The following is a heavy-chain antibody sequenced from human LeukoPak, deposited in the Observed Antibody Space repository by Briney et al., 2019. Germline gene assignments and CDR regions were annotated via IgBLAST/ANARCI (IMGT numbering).Heavy chain of an antibody. CDR1: GFXLSKYW. CDR3: ARSMSGSNDF. J-gene: IGHJ4*02. D-gene: IGHD4-11*01. V-gene: IGHV3-74*01. Sequence: GGSLRLSCGGSGFXLSKYWVHWVRQVPGKGLLWVSRINVEGSRTDYADSVRGRFTISRDNAKNTVYLQMNSLTAEDTAVYYCARSMSGSNDFWGQGTLVTVSS. CDR2: INVEGSRT.